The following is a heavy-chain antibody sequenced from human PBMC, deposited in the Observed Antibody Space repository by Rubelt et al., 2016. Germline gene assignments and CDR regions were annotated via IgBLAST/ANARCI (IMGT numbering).Heavy chain of an antibody. V-gene: IGHV4-59*01. CDR2: IYYSGST. J-gene: IGHJ6*02. D-gene: IGHD2-21*02. CDR1: GGSISSYY. Sequence: QVQLQESGPGLVKPSETLSLTCTVSGGSISSYYWSWIRQPPGKGLEWIGYIYYSGSTNYNPSLKSRVTISVDTSKNQFSLKLSSVTAADTAVYYCARDRVAAILGYYYGMDVWGQGTTVTVSS. CDR3: ARDRVAAILGYYYGMDV.